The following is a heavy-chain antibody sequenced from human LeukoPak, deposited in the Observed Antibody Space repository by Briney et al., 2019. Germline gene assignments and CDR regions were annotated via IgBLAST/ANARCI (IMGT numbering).Heavy chain of an antibody. J-gene: IGHJ4*02. V-gene: IGHV3-48*01. Sequence: GGSLRLSCAASGFTFSSYGMHWVRQAPGKGLEWVSYISSSSSTIYYADSVEGRFTISRDNAKNSLYLQMNSLRAEDTAVYYCARDWGYDSSGYWQKYFDTWGQGTLVTVSS. CDR1: GFTFSSYG. CDR3: ARDWGYDSSGYWQKYFDT. CDR2: ISSSSSTI. D-gene: IGHD3-22*01.